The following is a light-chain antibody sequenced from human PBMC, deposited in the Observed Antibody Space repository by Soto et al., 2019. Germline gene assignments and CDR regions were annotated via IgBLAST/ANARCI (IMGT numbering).Light chain of an antibody. J-gene: IGLJ1*01. V-gene: IGLV2-14*03. CDR3: SSYTSDTTGV. Sequence: QSVLTQPASVSGSPGQSIAISCTGTSSDVGGYNYVSWYQQHPGKAPKLMIYDVTTRPSGVSNRFSGSKSGNTAALTISRLQAEDEADYYCSSYTSDTTGVFGTGTKLTVL. CDR2: DVT. CDR1: SSDVGGYNY.